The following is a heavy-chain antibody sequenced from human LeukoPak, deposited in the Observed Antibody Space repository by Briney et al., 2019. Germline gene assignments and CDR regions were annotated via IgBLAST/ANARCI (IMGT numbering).Heavy chain of an antibody. CDR2: IYYSEFT. J-gene: IGHJ4*02. Sequence: PSETLSLTCTVSGGSISSGGHYWSWIRQHPGKGLEWIGSIYYSEFTYYNPSLKSRVTISVDSSENQLSLKLSSVTAADTAVYYCEGGLDSSKMGYWGQGTLVTVSS. CDR3: EGGLDSSKMGY. V-gene: IGHV4-31*03. D-gene: IGHD6-13*01. CDR1: GGSISSGGHY.